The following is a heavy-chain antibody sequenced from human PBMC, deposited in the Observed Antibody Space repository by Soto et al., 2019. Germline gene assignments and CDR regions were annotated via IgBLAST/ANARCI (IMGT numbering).Heavy chain of an antibody. V-gene: IGHV3-23*01. CDR2: ISGSGGST. CDR3: AKDLRAGIAARASYYYYGMDV. Sequence: GGSLRLSCAASGFTFSSYAMSWVRQAPGKGLEWVSAISGSGGSTYYADSVKGRFTISRDNSKNTLYLQMNSLRAEDTAVYYCAKDLRAGIAARASYYYYGMDVWGQGTTVTVSS. CDR1: GFTFSSYA. D-gene: IGHD6-6*01. J-gene: IGHJ6*02.